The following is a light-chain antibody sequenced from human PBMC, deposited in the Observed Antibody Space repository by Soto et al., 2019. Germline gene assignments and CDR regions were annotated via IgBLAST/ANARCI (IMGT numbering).Light chain of an antibody. CDR2: DAS. V-gene: IGKV1-5*01. CDR1: QSISSW. J-gene: IGKJ1*01. Sequence: DIQRTQSPSTLSASVGDRVTITCWASQSISSWLAWYQQKPGKAPKLLIYDASSLESGVTSRFSGSGSGTEFTLTISSLQPDDFATYYCQQYNSYSPTVGQGTQVEIK. CDR3: QQYNSYSPT.